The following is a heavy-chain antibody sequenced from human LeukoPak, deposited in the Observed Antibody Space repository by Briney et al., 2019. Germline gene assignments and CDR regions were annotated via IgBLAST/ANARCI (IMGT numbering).Heavy chain of an antibody. CDR1: GFTFSSYA. D-gene: IGHD3-22*01. CDR2: ISSSSSYT. Sequence: GGSLRLSCAASGFTFSSYAMSWVRQAPGKGLEWVSSISSSSSYTYYADSVKGRFTISRDNAKNSLYLQMNSLRAEDTAVYYCAREEDYYDSSGYLDYWGQGTLVTVSS. CDR3: AREEDYYDSSGYLDY. J-gene: IGHJ4*02. V-gene: IGHV3-21*01.